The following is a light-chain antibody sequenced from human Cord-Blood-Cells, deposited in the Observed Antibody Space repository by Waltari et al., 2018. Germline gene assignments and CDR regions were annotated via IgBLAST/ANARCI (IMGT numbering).Light chain of an antibody. V-gene: IGLV2-14*01. Sequence: QSALTQPAPVSGSPGQSITIPCTGTSSDVGGYNYVSWYPQHPGKAPKLMIYDVSNRPSGVSNRFSGSKSGNTASLTISGLQAEDEADYYCSSYTSSSTYVFGTGTKVTVL. J-gene: IGLJ1*01. CDR3: SSYTSSSTYV. CDR1: SSDVGGYNY. CDR2: DVS.